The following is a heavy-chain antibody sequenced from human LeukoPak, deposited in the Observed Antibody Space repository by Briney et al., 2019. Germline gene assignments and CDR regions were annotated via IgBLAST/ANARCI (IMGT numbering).Heavy chain of an antibody. CDR2: IYHTGST. CDR3: ARAGWIITGGIDY. V-gene: IGHV4-38-2*01. Sequence: SETLSLTCGVSGYSISRGYYWAWIRQPPGKGLEWIGTIYHTGSTYYTPSLGSRVTISVDTSKNEFSLNLNSVTAADTAGYYCARAGWIITGGIDYWGQGALVTVSS. J-gene: IGHJ4*02. CDR1: GYSISRGYY. D-gene: IGHD1-1*01.